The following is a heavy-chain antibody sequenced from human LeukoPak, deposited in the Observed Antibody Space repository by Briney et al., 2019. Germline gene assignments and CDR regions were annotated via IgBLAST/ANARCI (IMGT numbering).Heavy chain of an antibody. J-gene: IGHJ4*02. CDR3: ARWAYSTDWYHYFAK. Sequence: PSETLSLTCTVSGGSISSYYWSWIRQPPGAGLEWIGYIYYSGSTNYNPSLKSRVTISVDTSKNQFSLKLSSVTAADTAVYYCARWAYSTDWYHYFAKWGQGTLVTVSS. V-gene: IGHV4-59*08. D-gene: IGHD6-19*01. CDR1: GGSISSYY. CDR2: IYYSGST.